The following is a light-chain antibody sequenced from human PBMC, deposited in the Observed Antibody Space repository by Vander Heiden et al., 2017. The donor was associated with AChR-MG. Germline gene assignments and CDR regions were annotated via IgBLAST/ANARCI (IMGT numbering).Light chain of an antibody. J-gene: IGLJ3*02. CDR3: AAWDDSLSGWV. Sequence: QSLLTPPPSASWTPGQRVTISCSGSSSNIGSNYVYWYQQRPGTAPKLLIYRNNQRPSGVPDRFSGSKSGTSASLAISGLRSEDEADYYCAAWDDSLSGWVFGGGTKLTVL. CDR1: SSNIGSNY. CDR2: RNN. V-gene: IGLV1-47*01.